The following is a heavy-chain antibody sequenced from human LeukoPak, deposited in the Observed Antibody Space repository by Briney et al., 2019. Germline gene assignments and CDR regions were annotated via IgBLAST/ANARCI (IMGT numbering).Heavy chain of an antibody. CDR2: IRTSGSTI. Sequence: GRSLRLSCAASGFTFSDYCMTWIRQAPGKGLEWVSYIRTSGSTIYYADSVKGRFTISRDNAKNSLYLQMNSLRAEDTAVYYCARERRGAAGRTYYYGMDVWGQGTTVTVTS. CDR3: ARERRGAAGRTYYYGMDV. V-gene: IGHV3-11*01. D-gene: IGHD6-13*01. J-gene: IGHJ6*02. CDR1: GFTFSDYC.